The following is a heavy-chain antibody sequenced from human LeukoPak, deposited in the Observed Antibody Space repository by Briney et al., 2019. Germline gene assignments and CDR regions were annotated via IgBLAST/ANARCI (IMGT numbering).Heavy chain of an antibody. CDR3: ARDTYYYYYDSSGRPLYYFDY. Sequence: PGGSLRLSCAASGFTFSSYSMNWVRQALGKGLEWVSSISSSSSYIYYADSVKGRFTISRDNAKNSLYLQMNSLRAEDTAVYYCARDTYYYYYDSSGRPLYYFDYWGQGTLVTVSS. CDR2: ISSSSSYI. CDR1: GFTFSSYS. D-gene: IGHD3-22*01. J-gene: IGHJ4*02. V-gene: IGHV3-21*01.